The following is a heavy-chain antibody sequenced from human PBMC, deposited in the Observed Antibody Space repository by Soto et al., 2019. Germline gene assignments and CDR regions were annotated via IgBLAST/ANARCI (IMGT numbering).Heavy chain of an antibody. CDR1: GFTFSNYA. CDR3: AKVAGVEVAASLDY. CDR2: ISGSGIST. J-gene: IGHJ4*02. Sequence: GGSLRLSCTASGFTFSNYAMSWVRQAPGKGLEWVSGISGSGISTYHADSVKGRFTISRDNSKNTVYVQMSSLRVEDTAVYYCAKVAGVEVAASLDYWGRGMLVTVSS. D-gene: IGHD6-19*01. V-gene: IGHV3-23*01.